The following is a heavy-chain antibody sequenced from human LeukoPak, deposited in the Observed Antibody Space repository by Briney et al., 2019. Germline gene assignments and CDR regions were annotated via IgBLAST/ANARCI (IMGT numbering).Heavy chain of an antibody. CDR1: GYSFTNYW. Sequence: AGESLKISCKGSGYSFTNYWIGWVRQMPGKGLEWMGIIFPGDSDTRCSPSFAGQVTISADKSISTAYLQWTSLKASDTAMYYCARDYYDSSGYYPGSKWFDPWGQGTLVTVSS. D-gene: IGHD3-22*01. J-gene: IGHJ5*02. V-gene: IGHV5-51*01. CDR2: IFPGDSDT. CDR3: ARDYYDSSGYYPGSKWFDP.